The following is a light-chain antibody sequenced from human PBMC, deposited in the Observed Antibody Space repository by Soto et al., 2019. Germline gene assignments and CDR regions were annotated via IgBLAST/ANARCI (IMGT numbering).Light chain of an antibody. CDR1: SSNIGNNY. CDR2: GSD. J-gene: IGLJ2*01. V-gene: IGLV1-51*01. CDR3: ETWDSSLSVGV. Sequence: QSVLTQPPSVSAAPGQKVTISCSGSSSNIGNNYVFWYQQLPGTAPKLLIYGSDNRPSGVPDRFSGSKSVTSATLGITGLQAGDEADYYCETWDSSLSVGVFGGGTKLTVL.